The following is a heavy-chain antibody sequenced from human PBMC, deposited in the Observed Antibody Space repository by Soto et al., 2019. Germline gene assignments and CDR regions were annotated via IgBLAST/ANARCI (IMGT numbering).Heavy chain of an antibody. CDR1: GGSFSTYF. V-gene: IGHV4-34*01. CDR3: ARGGRYCSGTSCYAFDP. Sequence: SETLSLTCTVSGGSFSTYFWSWIRQPPGKGLEWIGEINHSGESNYDPSLKGRVTMSLDTSTNQMSLKMTSLTAADTAVYYCARGGRYCSGTSCYAFDPWGQGTLVTVSS. D-gene: IGHD2-2*01. CDR2: INHSGES. J-gene: IGHJ5*02.